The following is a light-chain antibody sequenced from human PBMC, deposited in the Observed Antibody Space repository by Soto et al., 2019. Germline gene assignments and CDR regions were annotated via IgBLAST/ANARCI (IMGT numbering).Light chain of an antibody. V-gene: IGKV3-11*01. CDR3: QQRLNWPPN. CDR2: DAS. CDR1: QSVTNY. J-gene: IGKJ1*01. Sequence: EIFLTQSPDTLSLSPGERATLSCRATQSVTNYIAWYQQRPGQAPRLLIYDASNRASGVPAKFSGSGSGKDFTLTISDLEPADFGLYYCQQRLNWPPNVGQGTKVDIK.